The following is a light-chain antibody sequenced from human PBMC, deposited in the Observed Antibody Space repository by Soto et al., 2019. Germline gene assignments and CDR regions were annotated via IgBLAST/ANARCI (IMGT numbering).Light chain of an antibody. J-gene: IGKJ4*01. V-gene: IGKV1-39*01. Sequence: DVQLTQSPSPLSASVGDRGSISCRASRAITNHLNWYQQKPGKAPILLVYAASTLETGVPSRFSGSGSGTDFTLTIDSLQPEDVATYFCQQNYITPLTFGGGTKV. CDR3: QQNYITPLT. CDR1: RAITNH. CDR2: AAS.